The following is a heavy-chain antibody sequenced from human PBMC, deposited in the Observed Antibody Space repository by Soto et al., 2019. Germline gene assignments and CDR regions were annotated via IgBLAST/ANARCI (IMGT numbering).Heavy chain of an antibody. CDR3: ARDLVARGVIIGAFDY. CDR1: GGTFSSYA. V-gene: IGHV1-69*01. J-gene: IGHJ4*02. Sequence: QVQLVQSGAEVKKPGSSVKVSCKASGGTFSSYAISWVRQAPGQGLEWMGGIIPIFGTANYAQKFQGRVTITADESTSTAYMELSSLRSEDTAVYYCARDLVARGVIIGAFDYWGQGTLVTVSS. CDR2: IIPIFGTA. D-gene: IGHD3-10*01.